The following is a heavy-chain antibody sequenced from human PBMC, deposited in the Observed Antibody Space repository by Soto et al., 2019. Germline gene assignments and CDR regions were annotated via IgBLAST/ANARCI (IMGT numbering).Heavy chain of an antibody. CDR2: IIPMFGTA. V-gene: IGHV1-69*12. Sequence: QVQLVQSGAEVKKPGSSVKVSCKASGGTFSTDSISWVRQAPGQGLEWMGGIIPMFGTANNEQKFQGRVTITADESTSTAYMELSSLRSEDTAVYFCAREIDGYYGMDVWGQGTTVTVAS. J-gene: IGHJ6*02. CDR1: GGTFSTDS. CDR3: AREIDGYYGMDV.